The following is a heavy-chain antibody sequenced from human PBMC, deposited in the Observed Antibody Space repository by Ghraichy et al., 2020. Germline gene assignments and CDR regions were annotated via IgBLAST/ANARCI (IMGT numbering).Heavy chain of an antibody. V-gene: IGHV4-59*01. Sequence: SETLSLTCTVSGGSISSYYWSWIRQPPGKGLEWIGYIYYSGSTNYNPSLKSRVTISVDTSKNQFSLKLSSVTAADTAVYYCARYPATCSGGSCPRSGAFDIWGQVTMVTVSS. D-gene: IGHD2-15*01. J-gene: IGHJ3*02. CDR2: IYYSGST. CDR1: GGSISSYY. CDR3: ARYPATCSGGSCPRSGAFDI.